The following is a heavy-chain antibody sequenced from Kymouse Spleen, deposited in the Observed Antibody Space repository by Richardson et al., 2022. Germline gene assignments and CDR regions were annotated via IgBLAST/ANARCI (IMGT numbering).Heavy chain of an antibody. CDR1: GGSISSYY. J-gene: IGHJ4*02. CDR3: ARGMTTVRY. CDR2: IYYSGST. Sequence: QVQLQESGPGLVKPSETLSLTCTVSGGSISSYYWSWIRQPPGKGLEWIGYIYYSGSTNYNPSLKSRVTISVDTSKNQFSLKLSSVTAADTAVYYCARGMTTVRYWGQGTLVTVSS. V-gene: IGHV4-59*01. D-gene: IGHD4-11,IGHD4-11*01.